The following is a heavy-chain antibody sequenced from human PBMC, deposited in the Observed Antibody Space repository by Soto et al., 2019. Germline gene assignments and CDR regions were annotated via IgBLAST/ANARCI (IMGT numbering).Heavy chain of an antibody. CDR3: ASLAGSSSKNGMDV. CDR2: IYHSGST. V-gene: IGHV4-4*02. Sequence: PSETLSLTCAVSGGSISSSNWWSWVRQPPGKGLEWIGEIYHSGSTNYNPSLKSRVTISVDKSKNQFSLKLSSVTAADTAVYYCASLAGSSSKNGMDVWGQGTTVTVSS. D-gene: IGHD2-2*01. J-gene: IGHJ6*02. CDR1: GGSISSSNW.